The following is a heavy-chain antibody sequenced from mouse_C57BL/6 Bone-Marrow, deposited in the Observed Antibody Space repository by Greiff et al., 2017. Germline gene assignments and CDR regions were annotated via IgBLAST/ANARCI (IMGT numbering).Heavy chain of an antibody. D-gene: IGHD2-1*01. CDR1: GFNIKDDY. CDR3: TTSGYYVGAY. V-gene: IGHV14-4*01. J-gene: IGHJ3*01. Sequence: EVQVVESGAELVRPGASVKLSCTASGFNIKDDYMHWVKQRPEQGLEWIGWIDPENGDTEYASKFQGKATITADTSSNTAYLQLSSLTSEDTAVYYCTTSGYYVGAYWGQGTLVTVSA. CDR2: IDPENGDT.